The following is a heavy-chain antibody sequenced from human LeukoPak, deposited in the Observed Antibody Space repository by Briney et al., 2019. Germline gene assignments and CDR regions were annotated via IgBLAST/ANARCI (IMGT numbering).Heavy chain of an antibody. CDR3: TTLGYHLDS. CDR1: GFSFNSYA. J-gene: IGHJ4*02. D-gene: IGHD3-22*01. Sequence: GGSLRLSCAGSGFSFNSYALHWVRQAPGKGLEWVSGISGLGDKQYYADSVKGRFTISRDNAKNSLYLQMNSLRAEDTALYYCTTLGYHLDSWGQGTLVTVSS. V-gene: IGHV3-23*01. CDR2: ISGLGDKQ.